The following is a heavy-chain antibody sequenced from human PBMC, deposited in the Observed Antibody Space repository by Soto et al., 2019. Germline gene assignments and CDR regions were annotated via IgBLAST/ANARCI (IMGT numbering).Heavy chain of an antibody. D-gene: IGHD6-19*01. J-gene: IGHJ6*02. CDR1: GYTFTSYG. CDR2: ISAYNGNT. Sequence: QVQLVQSGAEVKKPGASVKVSCKASGYTFTSYGISWVRQAPGQGLEWMGWISAYNGNTNYAQKLQGRVTMTTDTSTSTAYMELRSPRSDDTAVYYCARCLAAVAGASYYGMDVWGQGTTVTVSS. V-gene: IGHV1-18*01. CDR3: ARCLAAVAGASYYGMDV.